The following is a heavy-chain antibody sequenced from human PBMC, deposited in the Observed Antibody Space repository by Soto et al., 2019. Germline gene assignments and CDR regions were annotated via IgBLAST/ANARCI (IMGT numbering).Heavy chain of an antibody. CDR3: STRAYDTNAYYRFDP. J-gene: IGHJ5*01. V-gene: IGHV4-34*01. CDR2: INHSGRV. CDR1: GGSFSGHS. Sequence: RSLTCAVYGGSFSGHSWTWIRQSPGKGLEWIGDINHSGRVNYSPSLKSRVTISLDTSKNQFSLTLSAVTAADTAMYYCSTRAYDTNAYYRFDPWGQGTLVTVSS. D-gene: IGHD3-22*01.